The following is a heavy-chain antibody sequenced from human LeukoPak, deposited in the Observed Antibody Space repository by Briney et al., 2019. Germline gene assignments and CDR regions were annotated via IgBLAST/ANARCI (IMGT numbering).Heavy chain of an antibody. J-gene: IGHJ6*03. CDR1: GGSIDSYY. CDR2: IYSSGST. Sequence: SETLSLTCTVSGGSIDSYYWSWIRQPAGKGLEWIGRIYSSGSTNYNPSLKSRVTISVDKSKNQFSLKVNSVIAADTAVYYCVGIQLWSNFYYYMDVWGKGTTVTVSS. CDR3: VGIQLWSNFYYYMDV. V-gene: IGHV4-4*07. D-gene: IGHD5-18*01.